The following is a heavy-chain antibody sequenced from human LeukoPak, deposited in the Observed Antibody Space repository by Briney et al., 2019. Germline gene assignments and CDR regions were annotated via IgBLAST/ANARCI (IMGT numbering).Heavy chain of an antibody. Sequence: GGSLRLSCGASGFTLNTYWMTWVRQAPGKGLEWVASMNQDGSERYYVDSSRGRFTISRDNAKNSLFLQMNSLRAEDTAVYYCARDPGRGSYFDYWGQGTPVTVSS. V-gene: IGHV3-7*01. CDR3: ARDPGRGSYFDY. D-gene: IGHD1-26*01. J-gene: IGHJ4*02. CDR1: GFTLNTYW. CDR2: MNQDGSER.